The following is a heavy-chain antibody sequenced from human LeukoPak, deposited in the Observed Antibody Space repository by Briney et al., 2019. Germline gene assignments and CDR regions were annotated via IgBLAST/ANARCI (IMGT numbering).Heavy chain of an antibody. CDR2: IYSGGRT. D-gene: IGHD1-1*01. J-gene: IGHJ4*02. V-gene: IGHV3-66*01. Sequence: QPGGSLILSCAASGFTVSSNYMSWVRQASGKGLEWVSVIYSGGRTYYADSVKGRFTISRDNSKNTLYLQMNSLRAEDTAVYYCAKERTSEGYFDYWGQGTLVTVSS. CDR1: GFTVSSNY. CDR3: AKERTSEGYFDY.